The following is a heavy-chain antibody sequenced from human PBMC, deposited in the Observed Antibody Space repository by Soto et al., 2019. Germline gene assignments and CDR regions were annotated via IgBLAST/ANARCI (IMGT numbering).Heavy chain of an antibody. Sequence: GASVKVSCKVSGYSLTELSIHWVRQAPEKGLEWMGSFDPEDGQTINKQKFQDRVTMTGDTSSDSGYMELSNLRSEDTAIYYCATSLELPLGVDIWGQGTTVTVSS. V-gene: IGHV1-24*01. J-gene: IGHJ6*02. CDR2: FDPEDGQT. D-gene: IGHD1-7*01. CDR3: ATSLELPLGVDI. CDR1: GYSLTELS.